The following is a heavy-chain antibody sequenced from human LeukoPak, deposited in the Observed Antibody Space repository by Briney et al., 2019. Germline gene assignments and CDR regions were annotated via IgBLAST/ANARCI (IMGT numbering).Heavy chain of an antibody. D-gene: IGHD3-3*01. CDR3: ATIDFWSGYYYFDY. CDR1: GGSINSGDYY. V-gene: IGHV4-30-4*01. CDR2: IYYSGST. Sequence: SQTLSLTCTVSGGSINSGDYYWSWTRQPPGKGLEWIGYIYYSGSTYYNPSLKSRVTISVDTSKNQFSLKLSSVTAADTAVYYCATIDFWSGYYYFDYWGRGTLVTVSS. J-gene: IGHJ4*02.